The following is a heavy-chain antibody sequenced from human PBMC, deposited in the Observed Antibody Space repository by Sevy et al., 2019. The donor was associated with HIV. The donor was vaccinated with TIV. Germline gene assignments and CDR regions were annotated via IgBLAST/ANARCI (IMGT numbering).Heavy chain of an antibody. V-gene: IGHV4-34*01. CDR1: GGSFSDYY. CDR2: INYSGST. D-gene: IGHD4-17*01. J-gene: IGHJ3*02. CDR3: AGTTTVTVYDAFDM. Sequence: SETLSLTCAVYGGSFSDYYWNWIRQSPGKGLEWIGEINYSGSTNYKSSLKSRVILSVDTSKNQFSLKVNSVTAAATAVYYCAGTTTVTVYDAFDMWGQGTKVTVSS.